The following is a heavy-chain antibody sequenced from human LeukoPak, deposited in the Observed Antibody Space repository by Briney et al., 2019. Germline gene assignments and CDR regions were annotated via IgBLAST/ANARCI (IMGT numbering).Heavy chain of an antibody. Sequence: GGSLRLSCAASGFTFRDHYMTWVRQAPGKGLEWVANIKKDGSEKHYVDSVKGRFTISRDNVKNSLYLQMTSLRGEDTAVYYCVQRGLDYWGQGTQVTVSS. V-gene: IGHV3-7*01. J-gene: IGHJ4*02. CDR1: GFTFRDHY. D-gene: IGHD6-25*01. CDR3: VQRGLDY. CDR2: IKKDGSEK.